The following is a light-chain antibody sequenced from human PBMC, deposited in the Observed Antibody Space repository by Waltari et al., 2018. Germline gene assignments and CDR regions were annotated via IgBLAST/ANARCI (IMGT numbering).Light chain of an antibody. V-gene: IGLV2-23*01. Sequence: QSALIQPASVSGSPGQSITISCTGTSSVVGTYNFSPWYQQNPGKAPKLMIYEDNKRPSGVSNRFSGSKAGNTASLTISGLQAEDEADYYCYSYAGSGTWVFGGGTKLTVL. J-gene: IGLJ3*02. CDR3: YSYAGSGTWV. CDR2: EDN. CDR1: SSVVGTYNF.